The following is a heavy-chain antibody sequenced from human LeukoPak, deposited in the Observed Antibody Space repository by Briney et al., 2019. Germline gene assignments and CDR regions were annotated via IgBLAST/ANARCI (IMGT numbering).Heavy chain of an antibody. CDR2: IYYSGST. J-gene: IGHJ4*02. CDR3: ARDYYGSGSHRPYFDY. Sequence: PSETLSLTCTVSGGSISSGGYYWSWIRQHPGKGLEWIGYIYYSGSTYYNPSLKSRVTISVDTSKNQLSLKLSSVTAADTAVYYCARDYYGSGSHRPYFDYWGQGTLVTVSS. CDR1: GGSISSGGYY. V-gene: IGHV4-31*03. D-gene: IGHD3-10*01.